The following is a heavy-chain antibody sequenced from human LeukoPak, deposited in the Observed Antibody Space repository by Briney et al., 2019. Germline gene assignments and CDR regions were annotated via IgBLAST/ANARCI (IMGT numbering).Heavy chain of an antibody. D-gene: IGHD3-16*01. CDR1: GGSFSGYY. J-gene: IGHJ5*02. CDR2: INHSGST. V-gene: IGHV4-34*01. Sequence: SETLSLTCAVYGGSFSGYYWSWIRQPPGKGLEWIGEINHSGSTNYNPSLKSRVTTSVGTSKNQFSLKLSSVTAADTAVYYCARQYYPASNAGRWFDPWGQGTLVTVSS. CDR3: ARQYYPASNAGRWFDP.